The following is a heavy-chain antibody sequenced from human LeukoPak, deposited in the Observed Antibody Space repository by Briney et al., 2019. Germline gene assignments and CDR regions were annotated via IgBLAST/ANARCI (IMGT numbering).Heavy chain of an antibody. CDR1: GFTFSGYS. D-gene: IGHD4-23*01. CDR2: FGTRSTSI. J-gene: IGHJ4*02. Sequence: GGSLRLSCTASGFTFSGYSMNWIRQAPGKGLEWVSSFGTRSTSIYHAGSVKGRFAISRDNAKNSLYLQMNSLRAEDTALYYCTREPINGGCQFDYWGQGTLVTVSS. V-gene: IGHV3-21*01. CDR3: TREPINGGCQFDY.